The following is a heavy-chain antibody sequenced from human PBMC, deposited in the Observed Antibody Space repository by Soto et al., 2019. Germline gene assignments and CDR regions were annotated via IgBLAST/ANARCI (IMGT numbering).Heavy chain of an antibody. CDR1: GYTFSRYG. CDR2: ISGYNGDT. J-gene: IGHJ6*02. CDR3: AKNGQPPYYYYGMDF. V-gene: IGHV1-18*01. Sequence: ASVKVSCKASGYTFSRYGISWVRQAPGQGLEWMGWISGYNGDTKYAQKVQGRVTMTIDTSTYTAYMELRSLTSDDTAIYYCAKNGQPPYYYYGMDFWGQGTTVTVSS. D-gene: IGHD2-8*01.